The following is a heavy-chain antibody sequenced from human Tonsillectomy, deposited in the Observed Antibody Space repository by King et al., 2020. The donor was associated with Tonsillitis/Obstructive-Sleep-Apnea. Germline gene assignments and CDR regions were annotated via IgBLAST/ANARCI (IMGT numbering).Heavy chain of an antibody. V-gene: IGHV3-53*01. CDR2: LYGGGGR. D-gene: IGHD3-10*01. CDR3: ARGRPYGSGSSYDY. J-gene: IGHJ4*02. CDR1: GFNVNSYY. Sequence: VQLVESGGGLIQPGGSVRLSCAASGFNVNSYYMTWVRQTPGKGLEWVSILYGGGGRYYADSVKGRFTISRDNPKNTLDLQMNSLRPEDTAVYYCARGRPYGSGSSYDYWGQGTLVTVSS.